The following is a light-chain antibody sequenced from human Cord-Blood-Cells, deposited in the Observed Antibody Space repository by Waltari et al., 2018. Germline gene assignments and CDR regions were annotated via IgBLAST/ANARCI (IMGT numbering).Light chain of an antibody. J-gene: IGKJ3*01. CDR1: QSDSSSY. CDR3: QQDGSSLT. V-gene: IGKV3-20*01. Sequence: SSRASQSDSSSYLAWYQQKPGQAPRLLSYGASSRDTGVADSVSGSGSGTDFTLTSSRLEPEDCAVYYCQQDGSSLTFGPGTKVDI. CDR2: GAS.